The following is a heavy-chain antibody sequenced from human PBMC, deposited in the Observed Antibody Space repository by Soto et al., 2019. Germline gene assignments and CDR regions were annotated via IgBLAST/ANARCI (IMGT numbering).Heavy chain of an antibody. V-gene: IGHV4-34*01. CDR1: GGSFSGYY. CDR3: ARGSIVTAAMRNKGTYYYYGMDV. J-gene: IGHJ6*02. CDR2: INHSGST. Sequence: SETLSLTCAVYGGSFSGYYWSWIRQPPGKGLEWIGEINHSGSTNYNPSLKSRVTISVDTSKNQFSLKLSSVTAADTAVYYCARGSIVTAAMRNKGTYYYYGMDVWGQGTTVTVSS. D-gene: IGHD2-2*01.